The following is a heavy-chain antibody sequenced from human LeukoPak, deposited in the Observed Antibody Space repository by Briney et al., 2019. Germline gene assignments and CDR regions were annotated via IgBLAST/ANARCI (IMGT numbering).Heavy chain of an antibody. CDR2: IYYSGST. CDR1: GGSISSHY. CDR3: AKGLIAARRRNWFDP. D-gene: IGHD6-6*01. J-gene: IGHJ5*02. V-gene: IGHV4-59*11. Sequence: PSETLSLTCTVSGGSISSHYWSWIRQPPGKGLEWIGYIYYSGSTNYNPSLKSRVTISEDTSKNQFSLKLSSVTAADTAVYYCAKGLIAARRRNWFDPWGQGTLVTVSS.